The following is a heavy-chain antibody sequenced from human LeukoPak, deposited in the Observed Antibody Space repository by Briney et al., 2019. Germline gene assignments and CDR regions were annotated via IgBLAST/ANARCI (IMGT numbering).Heavy chain of an antibody. CDR1: GGSISSSSYY. J-gene: IGHJ4*02. D-gene: IGHD1-7*01. CDR2: IYYSGST. V-gene: IGHV4-30-4*08. Sequence: SETLSLTCTVSGGSISSSSYYWGWIRQPPGKGLEWIGYIYYSGSTYYNPSLKSRVTISVDTSKNQFSLKLSSVTAADTAVYYCARSVKMELHYFDYWGQGTLVTVSS. CDR3: ARSVKMELHYFDY.